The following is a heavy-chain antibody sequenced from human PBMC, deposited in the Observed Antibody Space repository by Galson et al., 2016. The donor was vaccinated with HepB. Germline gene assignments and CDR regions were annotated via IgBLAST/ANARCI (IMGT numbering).Heavy chain of an antibody. D-gene: IGHD3-3*01. CDR2: ISISSNFI. V-gene: IGHV3-21*01. Sequence: SLRLSCAASGFTFSHYTMNWVRQPPGKGLEWVSSISISSNFIHYADSVKGRFTISRDNAKNSLFLQMSSLRAEDTANYYCAKDSILADWGQGILVTVSS. J-gene: IGHJ4*02. CDR1: GFTFSHYT. CDR3: AKDSILAD.